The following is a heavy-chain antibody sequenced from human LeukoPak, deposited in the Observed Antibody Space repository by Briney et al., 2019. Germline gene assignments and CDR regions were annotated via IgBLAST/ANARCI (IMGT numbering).Heavy chain of an antibody. CDR2: ISSNGGST. J-gene: IGHJ3*02. V-gene: IGHV3-64*01. CDR1: GFTFSSYA. D-gene: IGHD2-15*01. Sequence: GGSLRLSCAASGFTFSSYAMHWVRQAPGKGLEYVSAISSNGGSTYYANSVKGRFTISRDNSKNTLYLQMGSLRAEDTAVYYCARGGYSGAFDIWGQGTMVTVSS. CDR3: ARGGYSGAFDI.